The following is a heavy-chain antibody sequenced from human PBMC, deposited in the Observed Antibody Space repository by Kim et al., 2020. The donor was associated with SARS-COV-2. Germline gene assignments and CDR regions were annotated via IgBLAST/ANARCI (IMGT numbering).Heavy chain of an antibody. Sequence: SVKVSCKASGGTFSSYAISWVRQAPGQGLEWMGRIIPILGIANYAQKFQGRVTITADKSTSTAFMELSSLRSEDTAVYYCARAPKMTTVTEFDYWGQGTLVTVSS. CDR2: IIPILGIA. V-gene: IGHV1-69*04. CDR1: GGTFSSYA. J-gene: IGHJ4*02. D-gene: IGHD4-17*01. CDR3: ARAPKMTTVTEFDY.